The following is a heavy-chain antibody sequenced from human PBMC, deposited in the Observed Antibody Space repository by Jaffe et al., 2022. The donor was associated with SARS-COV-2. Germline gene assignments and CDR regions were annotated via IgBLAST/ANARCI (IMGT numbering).Heavy chain of an antibody. CDR2: ISYDGSNK. CDR3: ARDYEDSTGYLDY. V-gene: IGHV3-30-3*01. D-gene: IGHD3-9*01. J-gene: IGHJ4*02. CDR1: GFTFSSYA. Sequence: QVQLVESGGGVVQPGRSLRLSCAASGFTFSSYAMHWVRQAPGKGLEWVAVISYDGSNKYYADSVKGRFTISRDNSKNTLYLQMNSLRAEDTAVYYCARDYEDSTGYLDYWGQGTLVTVSS.